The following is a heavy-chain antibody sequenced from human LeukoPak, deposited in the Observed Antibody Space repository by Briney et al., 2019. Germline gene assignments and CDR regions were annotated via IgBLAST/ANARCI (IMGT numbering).Heavy chain of an antibody. CDR2: ISYDGSNK. CDR3: AKDGGVGRGVYYYSYGMDV. CDR1: GFTFSSYG. Sequence: GRSLRLSCAASGFTFSSYGMHWVRQAPGKGLEWVAVISYDGSNKYYADSVKGRFTISRDNSKNTLYLQMNSLRAEDTAVYYCAKDGGVGRGVYYYSYGMDVWGQGTTVTVSS. J-gene: IGHJ6*02. D-gene: IGHD1-26*01. V-gene: IGHV3-30*18.